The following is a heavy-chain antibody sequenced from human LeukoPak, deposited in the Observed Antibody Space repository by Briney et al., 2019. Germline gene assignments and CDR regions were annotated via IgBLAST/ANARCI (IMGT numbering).Heavy chain of an antibody. Sequence: GRSLRLSCAASGFTFSSYGMHWVRQAPGKGLDWVAVISYDGSNKFYADSVKGRFTISRDNSKNTLYLQMNSLRAEDTAVYYCAREATVTTLGWFDPWGQGTLVTVSS. V-gene: IGHV3-30*03. CDR2: ISYDGSNK. CDR3: AREATVTTLGWFDP. J-gene: IGHJ5*02. D-gene: IGHD4-17*01. CDR1: GFTFSSYG.